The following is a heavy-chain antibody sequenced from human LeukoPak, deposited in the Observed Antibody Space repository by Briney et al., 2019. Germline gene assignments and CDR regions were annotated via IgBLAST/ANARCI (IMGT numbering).Heavy chain of an antibody. J-gene: IGHJ6*03. CDR1: GFTFSSYG. CDR2: IWYDGSNK. V-gene: IGHV3-33*01. CDR3: ASEQVTSSYYYMDV. D-gene: IGHD4-23*01. Sequence: GGSLRLSCAASGFTFSSYGMHWDRQAPGKGLEWVAVIWYDGSNKYYADSVKGRFTISRDNSKNTLYLQMNSLRAEDTAVYYCASEQVTSSYYYMDVWGKGTTVTVSS.